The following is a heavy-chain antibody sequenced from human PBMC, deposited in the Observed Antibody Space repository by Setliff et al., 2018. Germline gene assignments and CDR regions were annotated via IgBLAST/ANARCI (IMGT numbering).Heavy chain of an antibody. V-gene: IGHV4-39*01. J-gene: IGHJ4*02. CDR2: IYYSGST. CDR1: GGSISSSSYY. D-gene: IGHD6-13*01. CDR3: ATPGFAYSSSWYDY. Sequence: PSETLSLPCTVSGGSISSSSYYWGWIRQPPGKGLEWIGSIYYSGSTYYNPSLKSRVTISVDTSKNQFSLKLSSVTAADTAVYYCATPGFAYSSSWYDYWGQGTLVTVSS.